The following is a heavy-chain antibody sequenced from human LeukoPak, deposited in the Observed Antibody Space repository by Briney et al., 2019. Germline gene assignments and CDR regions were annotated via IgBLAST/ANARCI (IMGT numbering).Heavy chain of an antibody. Sequence: GGSLRLSCAASGFTFSHYSMNWVRQAPGKGLEWISYIGFSSGNTKYADSVKGRFTISGDKAKNSVYLQMNSLRVEDTAVYYCARDTKYAFDNWGQGTLVTVSS. J-gene: IGHJ4*02. V-gene: IGHV3-48*01. D-gene: IGHD2-2*01. CDR2: IGFSSGNT. CDR3: ARDTKYAFDN. CDR1: GFTFSHYS.